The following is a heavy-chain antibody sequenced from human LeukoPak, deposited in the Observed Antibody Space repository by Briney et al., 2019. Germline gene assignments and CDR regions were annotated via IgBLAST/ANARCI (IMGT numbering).Heavy chain of an antibody. J-gene: IGHJ5*02. D-gene: IGHD6-6*01. CDR2: IYTSGST. CDR3: ARHVAARPMSGNWFDP. V-gene: IGHV4-4*09. CDR1: GGSISSYY. Sequence: SETLSLTCTVSGGSISSYYWSWIRQPPGKGLEWIGYIYTSGSTNYNPSLKSRVTMSVDTSKNQFSLKLSSVTAADTAVYYCARHVAARPMSGNWFDPWGQGTLVTVSS.